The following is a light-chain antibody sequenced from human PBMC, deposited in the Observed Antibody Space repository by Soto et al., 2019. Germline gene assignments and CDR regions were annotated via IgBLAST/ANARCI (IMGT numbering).Light chain of an antibody. CDR3: SSYTSSSTLMV. CDR1: SSDVGGYNY. J-gene: IGLJ2*01. CDR2: EVN. V-gene: IGLV2-14*01. Sequence: QSALTQPASVSGSPGQSITIYCTGTSSDVGGYNYVSWYQQHPGKAPKLMIYEVNNRPSGVSNRFSGSKSGNTASLTISGLQAEDEADYYCSSYTSSSTLMVFGGGTKLTVL.